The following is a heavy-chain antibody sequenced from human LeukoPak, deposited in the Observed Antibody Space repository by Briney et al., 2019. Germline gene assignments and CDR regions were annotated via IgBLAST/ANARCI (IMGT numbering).Heavy chain of an antibody. D-gene: IGHD6-6*01. CDR1: GFTFSSYW. J-gene: IGHJ4*02. Sequence: GGSLRLSCAASGFTFSSYWMHWVRQAPGKGLVWVSHINSDGSSTSYADSVKGRFTISRDNSKNTLYLQMNSLRAEDTAVYYCARAWDTAAPYYFDYWGQGTLVTVSS. CDR2: INSDGSST. CDR3: ARAWDTAAPYYFDY. V-gene: IGHV3-74*01.